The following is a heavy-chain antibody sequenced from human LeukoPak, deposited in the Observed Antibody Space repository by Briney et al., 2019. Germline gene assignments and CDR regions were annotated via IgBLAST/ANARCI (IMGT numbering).Heavy chain of an antibody. V-gene: IGHV3-21*01. CDR3: ASGDGSSWYRGPEFDP. D-gene: IGHD6-13*01. Sequence: GGSLRLSCAASGFTFSSYSMNWVRQAPGKGLEWVSSISSSSSYIYYADSVKGRFTISRDNAKNSLYLQMNSLRAEDTAVYYRASGDGSSWYRGPEFDPWGQGTLVTVSS. CDR2: ISSSSSYI. CDR1: GFTFSSYS. J-gene: IGHJ5*02.